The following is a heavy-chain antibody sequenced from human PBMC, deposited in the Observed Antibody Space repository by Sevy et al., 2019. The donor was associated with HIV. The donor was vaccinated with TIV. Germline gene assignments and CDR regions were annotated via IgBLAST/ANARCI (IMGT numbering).Heavy chain of an antibody. CDR3: AKDRGFDYGMDV. J-gene: IGHJ6*02. D-gene: IGHD3-3*01. V-gene: IGHV3-43*01. Sequence: GGSLRLSCSASGFTFDDYTMHWVRQAPGKGLEWVSLMSWDGGSTYYADSVKGRFTISRDNSKNSPYLQMYSLKIEDTALYYCAKDRGFDYGMDVWGQVTTVTVSS. CDR2: MSWDGGST. CDR1: GFTFDDYT.